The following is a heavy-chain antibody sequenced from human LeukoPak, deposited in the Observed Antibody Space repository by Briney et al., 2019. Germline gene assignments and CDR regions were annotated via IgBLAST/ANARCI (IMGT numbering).Heavy chain of an antibody. J-gene: IGHJ5*02. CDR1: GGSFSGYY. Sequence: PSETLSLTCAVYGGSFSGYYWSWIRQPPGKGLEWIGEINHSGSTNYNPSPKSRVTISVDTSKNQFSLKLSSVTAADTAVYYCARVHVKYSSSHKGFDPWGQGTLVTVSS. CDR3: ARVHVKYSSSHKGFDP. V-gene: IGHV4-34*01. D-gene: IGHD6-13*01. CDR2: INHSGST.